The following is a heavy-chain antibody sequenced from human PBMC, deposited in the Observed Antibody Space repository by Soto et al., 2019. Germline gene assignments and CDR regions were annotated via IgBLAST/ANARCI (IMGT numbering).Heavy chain of an antibody. D-gene: IGHD2-15*01. CDR1: GGSISSSSYY. CDR2: IFYSGST. CDR3: ARHLTYCSAGSCYSDFPYYGMDV. J-gene: IGHJ6*02. V-gene: IGHV4-39*01. Sequence: TPETLSLNCTVSGGSISSSSYYWGWIRQPPGKGLEWIGSIFYSGSTYYNPSLKSRVTISVDTSKNQFSLKLSSVTAADTAVYYCARHLTYCSAGSCYSDFPYYGMDVWGQGTTVTVSS.